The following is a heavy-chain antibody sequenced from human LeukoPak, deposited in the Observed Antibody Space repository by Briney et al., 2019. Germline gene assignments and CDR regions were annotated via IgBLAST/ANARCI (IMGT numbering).Heavy chain of an antibody. J-gene: IGHJ4*02. Sequence: GESLKISCMGSGYRFTSYWIGWVRQMPGKGLEWMGIIYPGDSDTRYSPSFQGQVTISADKSINTAYLQWSSLKASDTAIYYCARRLLTHQVDRSFDYWGQGTLVTVSS. CDR3: ARRLLTHQVDRSFDY. V-gene: IGHV5-51*01. CDR2: IYPGDSDT. CDR1: GYRFTSYW. D-gene: IGHD4/OR15-4a*01.